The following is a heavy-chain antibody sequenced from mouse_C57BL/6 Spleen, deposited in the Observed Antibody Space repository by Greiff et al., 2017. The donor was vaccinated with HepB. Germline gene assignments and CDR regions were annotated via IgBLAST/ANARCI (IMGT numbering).Heavy chain of an antibody. J-gene: IGHJ3*01. CDR1: GYAFSSSW. CDR2: IYPGDGDT. Sequence: VQLQESGPELVKPGASVKISCKASGYAFSSSWMNWVKQRPGKGLEWIGRIYPGDGDTNYNGKFKGKATLTADKSSSTAYMQLSSLTSEDSAVYFCAEYSNYAGFAYWGQGTLVTVSA. CDR3: AEYSNYAGFAY. V-gene: IGHV1-82*01. D-gene: IGHD2-5*01.